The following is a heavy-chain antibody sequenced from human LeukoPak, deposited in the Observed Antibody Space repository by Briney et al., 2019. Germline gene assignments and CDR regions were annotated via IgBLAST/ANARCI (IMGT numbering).Heavy chain of an antibody. CDR1: GFSFTDYP. V-gene: IGHV3-23*01. Sequence: GGSLRLSCATSGFSFTDYPMNWVRQAPGKGLEWVSALSGSGGSTYYADSVKGRFTISRDNSKNTLYLQMNSLRAEDTAVYYCAKERTSEGYFDYWGQGTLVTVSS. D-gene: IGHD1-1*01. CDR3: AKERTSEGYFDY. J-gene: IGHJ4*02. CDR2: LSGSGGST.